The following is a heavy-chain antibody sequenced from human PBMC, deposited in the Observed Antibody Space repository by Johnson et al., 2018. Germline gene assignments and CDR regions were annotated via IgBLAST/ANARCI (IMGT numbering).Heavy chain of an antibody. CDR1: GFIFRGSA. V-gene: IGHV3-73*02. J-gene: IGHJ3*02. CDR3: TSHRYYYDDINHYPWAFDI. Sequence: VQLQESGGGLVQPGGSLKLSCAASGFIFRGSAMHWVRQASGKGLEWVGRIRSKANSYATAYAASVKGRFTISRDDSKNTAYLQMNSLKTEDTAVYYCTSHRYYYDDINHYPWAFDIWGQGTMVTVSS. CDR2: IRSKANSYAT. D-gene: IGHD3-22*01.